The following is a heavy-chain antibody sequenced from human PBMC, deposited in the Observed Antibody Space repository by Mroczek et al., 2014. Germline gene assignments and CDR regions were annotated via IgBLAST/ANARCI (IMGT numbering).Heavy chain of an antibody. Sequence: QVQLQESGPGLVKPSQTLSLTCTVSGGSISSGDYYWSWIRQPPGKGLEWIGYIYYSGSTYYNPSLKSRVTISVDTSKNQFSLKLSSVTAADTAVYYCARDRLYDSSGYYPRRGADGMDVWGQGTTVTVSS. V-gene: IGHV4-30-4*01. CDR2: IYYSGST. CDR1: GGSISSGDYY. CDR3: ARDRLYDSSGYYPRRGADGMDV. J-gene: IGHJ6*02. D-gene: IGHD3-22*01.